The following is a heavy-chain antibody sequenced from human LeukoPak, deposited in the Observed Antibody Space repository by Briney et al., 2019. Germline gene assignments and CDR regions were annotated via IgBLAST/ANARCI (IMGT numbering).Heavy chain of an antibody. J-gene: IGHJ2*01. V-gene: IGHV4-59*01. Sequence: PSETLSLTCTVSGGSISSYYWGWIRQPPGKGLEWIGYIYYSGSTNYNPSLKSRVTISVDTSKNQFSLKLSSVTAADTAVYYCAREVGGYNSDWYFDLWGRGTLVTVSS. CDR1: GGSISSYY. CDR3: AREVGGYNSDWYFDL. D-gene: IGHD5-24*01. CDR2: IYYSGST.